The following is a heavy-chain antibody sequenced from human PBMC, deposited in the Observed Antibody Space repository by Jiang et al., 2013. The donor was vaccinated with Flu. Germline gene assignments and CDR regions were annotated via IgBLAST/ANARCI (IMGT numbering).Heavy chain of an antibody. CDR1: GFTFSSYG. V-gene: IGHV3-33*01. CDR2: IWYDGSNK. J-gene: IGHJ6*03. Sequence: SGGGVVQPGRSLRLSCAASGFTFSSYGMHWVRQAPGKGLEWVAVIWYDGSNKYYADSVKGRFTISRDNSKNTLYLQMNSLRAEDTAVYYCARDREIVVVPAAIAQYYYMDVWGKGTTVTVSS. CDR3: ARDREIVVVPAAIAQYYYMDV. D-gene: IGHD2-2*01.